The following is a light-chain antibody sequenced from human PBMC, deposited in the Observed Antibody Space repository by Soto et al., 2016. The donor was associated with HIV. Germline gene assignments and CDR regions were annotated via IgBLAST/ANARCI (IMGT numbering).Light chain of an antibody. J-gene: IGKJ5*01. V-gene: IGKV2-30*02. CDR2: KVS. CDR3: MQGTRLARIT. Sequence: DVVMTQSPLSLPVTLGQPASISCRSSQSLVHSDGNTYLSWFQQRPGQSPRRLIYKVSNRDSGVPDRFSGSGSGTDFTLKISRVEAEDVGVYYCMQGTRLARITFGQGTRLEIK. CDR1: QSLVHSDGNTY.